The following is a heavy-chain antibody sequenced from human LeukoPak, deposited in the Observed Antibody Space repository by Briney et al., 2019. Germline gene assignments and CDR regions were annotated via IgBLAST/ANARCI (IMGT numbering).Heavy chain of an antibody. CDR2: ISGRGVST. J-gene: IGHJ4*02. Sequence: GGSLRLSCAASGFTFSSYAMNWVRQAPGKGLEWVSAISGRGVSTSYADSVRGRFTISRDNSKNTLYLQMNSLRAEDTAVYYCAKAASGNWNDVSDYWGQGTLVTVSS. CDR1: GFTFSSYA. V-gene: IGHV3-23*01. CDR3: AKAASGNWNDVSDY. D-gene: IGHD1-20*01.